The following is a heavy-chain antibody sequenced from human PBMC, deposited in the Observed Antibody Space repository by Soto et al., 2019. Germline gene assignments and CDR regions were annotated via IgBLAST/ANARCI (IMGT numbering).Heavy chain of an antibody. Sequence: GGSLRLSCAASGFTVSSNYMSWVRQAPGKGLEWVSVIYSGGSTYYADSVKGRFTISRDNSKNTLYLQMNSLRAEDTAVYYCARGRLTGYYYYYMDVWGKGTTVTVSS. V-gene: IGHV3-66*01. D-gene: IGHD3-10*01. J-gene: IGHJ6*03. CDR1: GFTVSSNY. CDR2: IYSGGST. CDR3: ARGRLTGYYYYYMDV.